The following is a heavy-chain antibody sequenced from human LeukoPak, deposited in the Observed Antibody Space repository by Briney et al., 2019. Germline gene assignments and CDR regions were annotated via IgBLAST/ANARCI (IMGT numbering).Heavy chain of an antibody. D-gene: IGHD6-19*01. Sequence: GASVKVSCKVSGYTLSELFIHWVRQAPGQGLEWMGGFDPEDGETIYAQKFQGRVTMTEDTSTETAYMELSSLRSEDTAVYYCATVSRFDSSGWYGDYWGQGTLVTVSS. CDR1: GYTLSELF. J-gene: IGHJ4*02. CDR2: FDPEDGET. V-gene: IGHV1-24*01. CDR3: ATVSRFDSSGWYGDY.